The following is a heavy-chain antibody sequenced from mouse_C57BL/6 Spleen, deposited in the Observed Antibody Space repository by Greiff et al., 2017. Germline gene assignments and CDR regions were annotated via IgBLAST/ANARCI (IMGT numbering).Heavy chain of an antibody. D-gene: IGHD1-1*01. CDR1: GFSLTSYG. CDR2: IWSGGST. CDR3: ARKKTGYGSPPMDY. J-gene: IGHJ4*01. Sequence: QVHVKQSGPGLVQPSQSLSITCTVSGFSLTSYGVHWVRQSPGKGLEWLGVIWSGGSTDYNAAFISRLSISKDNSKSQVFFKMNSLQADDTAIYYCARKKTGYGSPPMDYWGQGTSVTVSS. V-gene: IGHV2-2*01.